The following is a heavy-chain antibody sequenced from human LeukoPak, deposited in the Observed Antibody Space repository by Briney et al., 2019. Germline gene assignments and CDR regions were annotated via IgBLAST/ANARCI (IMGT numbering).Heavy chain of an antibody. CDR1: GFTFSSDA. V-gene: IGHV3-23*01. CDR3: AKCSVTCYANAFYI. CDR2: ISRSGGDT. D-gene: IGHD2-2*01. Sequence: GGSLRLSCAASGFTFSSDAMTWVRQAPEKGLEWVSAISRSGGDTEYADSVKGRFTISRDNSKNTLYLQMNSLRAEDTAVYYCAKCSVTCYANAFYIWGQGTMVTVSS. J-gene: IGHJ3*02.